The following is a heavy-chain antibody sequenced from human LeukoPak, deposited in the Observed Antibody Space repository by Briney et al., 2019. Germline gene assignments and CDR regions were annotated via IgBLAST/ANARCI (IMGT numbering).Heavy chain of an antibody. CDR1: GFTFSSYS. CDR2: ISSSSSYI. CDR3: ARERRGVAGTCDY. V-gene: IGHV3-21*01. D-gene: IGHD6-19*01. Sequence: GGSLRLSCAASGFTFSSYSMNWVRQAPGKGLEWVSSISSSSSYIYYADSVKGRFTISRDNSKNTPYLQMNSLRAEDTAVYYCARERRGVAGTCDYWGQGTLVTASS. J-gene: IGHJ4*02.